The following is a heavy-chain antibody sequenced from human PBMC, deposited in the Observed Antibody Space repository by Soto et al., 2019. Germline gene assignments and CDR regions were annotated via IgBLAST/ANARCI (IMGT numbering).Heavy chain of an antibody. CDR1: DGSVSSGSYY. CDR3: ARDSLALFDS. CDR2: IYSSGST. Sequence: QVQLQESGPGLVKPSETLSLTCTVSDGSVSSGSYYWTWMRQPPGKGLEWIGYIYSSGSTLYNPSLKIRVMISADTSMNQFSLKLSSVTAADTAVYYCARDSLALFDSWGQGTLVTVSS. V-gene: IGHV4-61*01. D-gene: IGHD5-12*01. J-gene: IGHJ4*02.